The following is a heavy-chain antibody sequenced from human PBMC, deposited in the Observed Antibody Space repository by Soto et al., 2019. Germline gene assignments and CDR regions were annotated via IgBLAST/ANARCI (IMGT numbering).Heavy chain of an antibody. CDR1: GYTFTSYG. Sequence: ASVKVSCKASGYTFTSYGINWVRQATGQGLEWMGWMNPNSGNTGYAQKFQGRVTMTRNTSISTAYMELSSLRSEDTAVYYCAKDLNDYDYLGTDYWGQGTLVTVSS. CDR2: MNPNSGNT. J-gene: IGHJ4*02. D-gene: IGHD5-12*01. V-gene: IGHV1-8*01. CDR3: AKDLNDYDYLGTDY.